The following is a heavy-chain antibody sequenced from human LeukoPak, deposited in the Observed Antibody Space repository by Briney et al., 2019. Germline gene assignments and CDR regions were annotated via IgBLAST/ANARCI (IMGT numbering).Heavy chain of an antibody. CDR1: GFAFGNFA. CDR3: AKISTVTENFHH. D-gene: IGHD4-17*01. V-gene: IGHV3-23*01. J-gene: IGHJ4*02. Sequence: PGGSLRLSCAASGFAFGNFAMGWVRQAPGKGLEGVSSIDPSGSYTPSADSVKGRFTISRDNSENTVYLQMNSLRAEDTAVYSCAKISTVTENFHHWGQGTLVTVSS. CDR2: IDPSGSYT.